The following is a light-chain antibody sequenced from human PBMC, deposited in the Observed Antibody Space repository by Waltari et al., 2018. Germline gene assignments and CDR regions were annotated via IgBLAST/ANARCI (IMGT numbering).Light chain of an antibody. J-gene: IGKJ3*01. V-gene: IGKV1-39*01. CDR1: QTINKY. CDR2: ATF. Sequence: DIQMTQTPSSLSASVGDRVTITCRASQTINKYLNWYQQKPGEAPKLLIFATFNLQSGVPARFRGGGSGTDFTLTISSLQPEDFATYYCQQSYRIPPTFSPGTKVDIK. CDR3: QQSYRIPPT.